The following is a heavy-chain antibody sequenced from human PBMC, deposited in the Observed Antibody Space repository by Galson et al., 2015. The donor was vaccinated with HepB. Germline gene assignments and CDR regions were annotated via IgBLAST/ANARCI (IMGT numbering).Heavy chain of an antibody. Sequence: SCAASGFTFTSYAMHWVRQAPGQRLEWMGWINAGNGNTKYSQKFQGRVTITRDTSASTAYMELSSLRSEDTAVYYCARDSDGSGSYYSYFDYWGQGTLVTVSS. CDR1: GFTFTSYA. V-gene: IGHV1-3*01. D-gene: IGHD3-10*01. J-gene: IGHJ4*02. CDR2: INAGNGNT. CDR3: ARDSDGSGSYYSYFDY.